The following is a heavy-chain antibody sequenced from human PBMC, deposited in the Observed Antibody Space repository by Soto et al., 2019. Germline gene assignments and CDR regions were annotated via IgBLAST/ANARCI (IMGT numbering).Heavy chain of an antibody. J-gene: IGHJ3*02. Sequence: PVVSLRLSCAASGFTFSSYAMSWVRQAPGKGLEWVSAISGSGGSTYYADSVKGRFTISRDNSKNTLYLQMNSLRAEDTAVYYCVKDHRALLAGRDAFDIWGQGTMVTV. CDR2: ISGSGGST. CDR3: VKDHRALLAGRDAFDI. V-gene: IGHV3-23*01. CDR1: GFTFSSYA.